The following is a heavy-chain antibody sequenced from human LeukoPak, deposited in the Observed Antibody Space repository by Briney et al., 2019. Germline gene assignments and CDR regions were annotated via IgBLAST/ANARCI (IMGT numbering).Heavy chain of an antibody. CDR2: INHSGST. D-gene: IGHD2-15*01. J-gene: IGHJ3*02. CDR1: GGSFSGYY. V-gene: IGHV4-34*01. Sequence: SETVSLTCAVYGGSFSGYYWSWIRQPPGKGLEWIGEINHSGSTNYNPSLKSRVTISVDTSKNQFSLKLSSVTAADTAVYYCASGSVVLEIWGQGTMVTVSS. CDR3: ASGSVVLEI.